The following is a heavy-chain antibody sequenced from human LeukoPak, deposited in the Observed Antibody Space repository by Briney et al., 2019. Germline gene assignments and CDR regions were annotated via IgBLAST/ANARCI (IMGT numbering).Heavy chain of an antibody. Sequence: GGSLRLSCAASGFTLSSYAMSWVRQAPGKGLEWASGISGSGGSTYHADSVKGRFTISRDNSKNTLYLQMNSLRAEDTAVYYCAKDPMVRGVIISYNWFDPWGQGTLVTVSS. CDR2: ISGSGGST. J-gene: IGHJ5*02. V-gene: IGHV3-23*01. CDR1: GFTLSSYA. CDR3: AKDPMVRGVIISYNWFDP. D-gene: IGHD3-10*01.